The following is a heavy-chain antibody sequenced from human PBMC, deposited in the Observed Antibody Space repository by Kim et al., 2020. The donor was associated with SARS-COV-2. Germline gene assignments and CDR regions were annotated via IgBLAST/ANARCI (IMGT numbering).Heavy chain of an antibody. CDR2: IYYTGAT. V-gene: IGHV4-59*01. D-gene: IGHD3-10*02. J-gene: IGHJ4*02. CDR1: YGSISINY. CDR3: AKAGELFGEMSFDK. Sequence: SETLSLTCTVSYGSISINYWHWVRQSPGKGLEWIGYIYYTGATNYNPSLTSRVAMSVDMSRNQLSLKLSSVTAADTAVYYFAKAGELFGEMSFDKWGQG.